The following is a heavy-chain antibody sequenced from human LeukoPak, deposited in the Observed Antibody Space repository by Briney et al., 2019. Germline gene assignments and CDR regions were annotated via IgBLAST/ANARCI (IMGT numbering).Heavy chain of an antibody. CDR1: EFTVGNYY. J-gene: IGHJ4*02. D-gene: IGHD5-12*01. CDR3: AKWVATTYFDY. V-gene: IGHV3-53*01. CDR2: IDIGGAT. Sequence: GGSLRLSCAASEFTVGNYYMAWVREAPGKGLEWLSIIDIGGATDYADSVKGRFTISRDNSKNTLYLQMNSLRAEDTAVYYCAKWVATTYFDYWGQGTLVTVSS.